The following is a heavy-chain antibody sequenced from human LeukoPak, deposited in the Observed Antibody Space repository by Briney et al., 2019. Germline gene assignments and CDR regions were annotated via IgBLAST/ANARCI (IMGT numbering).Heavy chain of an antibody. Sequence: SVKVSCKASGGTFSSYAISWVRQAPGQGLEWMGGIIPIFGTANYAQKFQGRVTITADESTSTAYMELSSLRSEDTAVYYCARGAAMVTGVFDYWGQGTLDTVSS. CDR2: IIPIFGTA. V-gene: IGHV1-69*13. D-gene: IGHD5-18*01. CDR1: GGTFSSYA. J-gene: IGHJ4*02. CDR3: ARGAAMVTGVFDY.